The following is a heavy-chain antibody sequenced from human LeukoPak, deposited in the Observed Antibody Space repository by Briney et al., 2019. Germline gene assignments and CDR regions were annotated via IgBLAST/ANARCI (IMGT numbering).Heavy chain of an antibody. CDR3: ARGIEFFCSGGSCYTYFDY. Sequence: WASVKVSCKASGYTFTSYDINWVRQATGQGLEWMGWMNPNSGNTGYAQKFQGRVTITRNTSISTAYMELSSLRSEDTAVYYCARGIEFFCSGGSCYTYFDYWGQGTLVTVSS. V-gene: IGHV1-8*03. CDR1: GYTFTSYD. J-gene: IGHJ4*02. CDR2: MNPNSGNT. D-gene: IGHD2-15*01.